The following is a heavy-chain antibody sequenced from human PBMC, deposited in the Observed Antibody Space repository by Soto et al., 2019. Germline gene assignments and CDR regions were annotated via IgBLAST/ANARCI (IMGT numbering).Heavy chain of an antibody. V-gene: IGHV3-73*02. J-gene: IGHJ6*02. CDR3: TPGTNYDILTGHYYGMDV. CDR2: IRSKGNSYAT. CDR1: GLSFSGSA. D-gene: IGHD3-9*01. Sequence: EVQLVESGGGLVQPGGSLKLSCAASGLSFSGSAMHWVRQASGKGLEWVGRIRSKGNSYATAYAASVKGRFIISRDDSKNTAYLQMNSLKTEDTAVYYCTPGTNYDILTGHYYGMDVWGQGTTVTVSS.